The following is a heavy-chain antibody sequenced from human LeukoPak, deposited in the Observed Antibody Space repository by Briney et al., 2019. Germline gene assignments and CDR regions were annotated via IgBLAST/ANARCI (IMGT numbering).Heavy chain of an antibody. D-gene: IGHD5-18*01. V-gene: IGHV1-69*13. Sequence: PGASVKVSCKASGGTFSSYSFSWVRQAPGQGLYSLGGIIVIFGTPNYPQKFHGRVTITADESTSTVYMELSSLRSEDTAMYYCARDVDSSMVTNWFDSWGQGTLVTVSS. CDR1: GGTFSSYS. J-gene: IGHJ5*01. CDR3: ARDVDSSMVTNWFDS. CDR2: IIVIFGTP.